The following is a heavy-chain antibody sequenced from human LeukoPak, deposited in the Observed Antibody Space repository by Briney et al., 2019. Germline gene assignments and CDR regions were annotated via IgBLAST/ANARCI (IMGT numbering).Heavy chain of an antibody. V-gene: IGHV1-69*04. J-gene: IGHJ4*02. CDR3: ARERGDYVSLNFDY. CDR2: IIPILGIA. Sequence: SVKVSCKASGGTFSSSNISWVRQAPGQGLEWMGRIIPILGIANYAQKFQGRVTITADKSTSTAYMELSSLRSEDTAVYYCARERGDYVSLNFDYWGQGTLVTVSS. D-gene: IGHD2-21*02. CDR1: GGTFSSSN.